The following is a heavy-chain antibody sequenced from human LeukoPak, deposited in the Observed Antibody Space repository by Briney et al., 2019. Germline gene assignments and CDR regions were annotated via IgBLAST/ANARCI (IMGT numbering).Heavy chain of an antibody. D-gene: IGHD6-13*01. Sequence: ASVKVSCKASGYTFTSYDINWVRQATGQGLEWMGWMNPNSGNTGYAQKFQGRVTITWNTSISTAYMELSSLRSEDTAVYYCARGLREVAHSSSWYYFDYWGQGTLVTVSS. V-gene: IGHV1-8*03. J-gene: IGHJ4*02. CDR1: GYTFTSYD. CDR2: MNPNSGNT. CDR3: ARGLREVAHSSSWYYFDY.